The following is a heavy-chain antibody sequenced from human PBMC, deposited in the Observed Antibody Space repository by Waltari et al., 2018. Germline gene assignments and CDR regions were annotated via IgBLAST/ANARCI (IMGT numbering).Heavy chain of an antibody. CDR1: GFTLSSYW. D-gene: IGHD3-22*01. CDR2: IKKDGSEE. J-gene: IGHJ3*02. Sequence: EVQLVESGGGLVQPGGSLRLSCAASGFTLSSYWLSWVRQAPGKGLKWLANIKKDGSEEYYVDSVRGRFTISRDNAKNSLYLQMNSLRPEDTAVYYCARDQWFAFDIWGQGTMVTVSS. CDR3: ARDQWFAFDI. V-gene: IGHV3-7*01.